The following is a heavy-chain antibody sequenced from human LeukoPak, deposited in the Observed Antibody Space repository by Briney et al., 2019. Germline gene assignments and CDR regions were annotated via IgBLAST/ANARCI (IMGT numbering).Heavy chain of an antibody. CDR2: ISNEARNK. CDR3: VRDDRGCSGYHFDY. Sequence: GRSLRLSCAASGFTFSNYALHWVRQAPGKGLEWVAFISNEARNKNYPDSVEGRFTISRDNSKNTLYLQMNSLRAEDTAVYYCVRDDRGCSGYHFDYWGQGTLVTVSS. D-gene: IGHD5-12*01. V-gene: IGHV3-30*14. CDR1: GFTFSNYA. J-gene: IGHJ4*02.